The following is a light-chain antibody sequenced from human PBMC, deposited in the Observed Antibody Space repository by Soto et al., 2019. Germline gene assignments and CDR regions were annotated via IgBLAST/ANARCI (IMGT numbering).Light chain of an antibody. CDR2: EVT. CDR1: SSDVGGYNY. Sequence: QSALTQPPSASGSPGQSATISCTGTSSDVGGYNYVSWYQQHPGKVPKLMIYEVTKRPSGVPDRFSGSKSGNTASLTVSGLQTEDEADYYCSSYAGTAYVFGTGTKVTVL. J-gene: IGLJ1*01. V-gene: IGLV2-8*01. CDR3: SSYAGTAYV.